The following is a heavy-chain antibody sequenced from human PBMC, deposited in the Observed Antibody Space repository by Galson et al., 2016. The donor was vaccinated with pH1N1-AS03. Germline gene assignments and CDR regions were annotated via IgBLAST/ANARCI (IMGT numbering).Heavy chain of an antibody. Sequence: SLRLSCAGSTFIARSNYMSWVRQAPGKGLEWVTFMWHDGIAKRYADSVKGRFAISRDSSKTLVYLQMNSLRSEDTGVYYCVRDSNAWSFDYWGQGALVTVSS. D-gene: IGHD2-2*01. CDR2: MWHDGIAK. CDR3: VRDSNAWSFDY. CDR1: TFIARSNY. J-gene: IGHJ4*02. V-gene: IGHV3-33*08.